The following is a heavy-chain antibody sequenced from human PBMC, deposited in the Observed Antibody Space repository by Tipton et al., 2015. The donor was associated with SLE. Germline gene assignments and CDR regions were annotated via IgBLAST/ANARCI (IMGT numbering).Heavy chain of an antibody. CDR1: GYTFTGYY. CDR2: INPNSGGT. V-gene: IGHV1-2*02. Sequence: QVQLVQSGAEVKKPGASVKVSCKASGYTFTGYYMHWVRQAPGQGLEWMGWINPNSGGTNYAQKFQGRVTMTRDTSISTAYMELSRLRSDDTAVYYCAGSRSIAVAGLYFDYWGQGTLVTVSS. CDR3: AGSRSIAVAGLYFDY. J-gene: IGHJ4*02. D-gene: IGHD6-19*01.